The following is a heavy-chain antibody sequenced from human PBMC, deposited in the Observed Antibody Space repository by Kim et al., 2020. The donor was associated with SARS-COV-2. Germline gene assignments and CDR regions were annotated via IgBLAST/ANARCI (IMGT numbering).Heavy chain of an antibody. D-gene: IGHD4-4*01. J-gene: IGHJ5*02. V-gene: IGHV1-69*01. Sequence: QKFQGRVTITADESTSTAYMELSSLRSEDTAVYYCARERTVTTIGWFDPWGQGTLVTVSS. CDR3: ARERTVTTIGWFDP.